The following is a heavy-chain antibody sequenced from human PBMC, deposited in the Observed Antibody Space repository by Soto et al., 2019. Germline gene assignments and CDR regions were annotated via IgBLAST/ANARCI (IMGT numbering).Heavy chain of an antibody. Sequence: QVQLVQSGAEVKKPGSSVKVSCKASGGTFSSYAISWVRQAPGQGLEWMGGIIPIFGTANYAQKFQGRVTITADKSTSTAYVELSSLRSEDTAEYDCAYSNFVRGVIIPTGWYFDYWGQGTLVTVSS. D-gene: IGHD3-10*02. V-gene: IGHV1-69*06. CDR2: IIPIFGTA. CDR3: AYSNFVRGVIIPTGWYFDY. J-gene: IGHJ4*02. CDR1: GGTFSSYA.